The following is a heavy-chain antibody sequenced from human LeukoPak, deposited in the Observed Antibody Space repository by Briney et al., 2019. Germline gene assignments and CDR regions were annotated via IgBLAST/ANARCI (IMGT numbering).Heavy chain of an antibody. CDR2: ISGSGGST. V-gene: IGHV3-23*01. CDR1: GFTFSSYA. D-gene: IGHD3-22*01. CDR3: APPAMIVVVIDY. J-gene: IGHJ4*02. Sequence: PGGSLRLSCAASGFTFSSYAMSWVRQAPGKGLERVSAISGSGGSTCYADSVKGRFTISRDNSKNTLYLQMNSLRAEDTAVYYCAPPAMIVVVIDYWGQGTLVTVSS.